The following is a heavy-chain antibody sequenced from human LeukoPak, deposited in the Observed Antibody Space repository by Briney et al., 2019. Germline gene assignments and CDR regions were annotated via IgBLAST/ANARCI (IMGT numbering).Heavy chain of an antibody. J-gene: IGHJ4*02. Sequence: ASVKVSCKASGYTFTSYYMHWVRQAPGQGLEWMGRINPNSGGTNYAQKFQGRVTMTRDTSISTVYMELSRLRSDDTAVYYCARVGYYESSGYYEYWGQGTLVTVSS. V-gene: IGHV1-2*06. CDR2: INPNSGGT. CDR1: GYTFTSYY. D-gene: IGHD3-22*01. CDR3: ARVGYYESSGYYEY.